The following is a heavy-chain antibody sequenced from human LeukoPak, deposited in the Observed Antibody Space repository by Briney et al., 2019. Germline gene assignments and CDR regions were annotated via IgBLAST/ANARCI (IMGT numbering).Heavy chain of an antibody. V-gene: IGHV3-74*01. J-gene: IGHJ4*02. Sequence: PGGSLRLSCAASGFTFISYWMHWVRQAPGKGLVWVSRINSDGSSTSYADSVKGRFTISRDNAKNTLYLQMNSLRAEDTALYYCARVISLFYFDYWGQGTLVTVSS. CDR2: INSDGSST. D-gene: IGHD3-16*02. CDR3: ARVISLFYFDY. CDR1: GFTFISYW.